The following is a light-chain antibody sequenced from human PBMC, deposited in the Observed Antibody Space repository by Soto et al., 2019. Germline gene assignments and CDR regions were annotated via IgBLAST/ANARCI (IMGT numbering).Light chain of an antibody. V-gene: IGKV1-5*01. CDR1: QSISTW. Sequence: DIQMTQSPSTLSASVGDRVTITCRASQSISTWVAWYQQKPGKAPKLLIFDASTLASGVPSRFSGSESGTEFTLPISSLQPDDFATYYCQQYNTFSWPFGQGTKVEI. CDR2: DAS. J-gene: IGKJ1*01. CDR3: QQYNTFSWP.